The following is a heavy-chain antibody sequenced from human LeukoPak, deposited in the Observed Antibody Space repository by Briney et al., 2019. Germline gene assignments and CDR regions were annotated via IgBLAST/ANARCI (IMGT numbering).Heavy chain of an antibody. J-gene: IGHJ4*02. CDR2: ISGSGGST. CDR3: AACIAAAGTIDY. Sequence: GGSLRLSCAASGFTFSSYGMSWVRQAPGKGLEWVSAISGSGGSTYYADSVKGRFTISRDNSKNTLYLQMNSLRAEDTAVYYCAACIAAAGTIDYWGQGTLVTVSS. V-gene: IGHV3-23*01. CDR1: GFTFSSYG. D-gene: IGHD6-13*01.